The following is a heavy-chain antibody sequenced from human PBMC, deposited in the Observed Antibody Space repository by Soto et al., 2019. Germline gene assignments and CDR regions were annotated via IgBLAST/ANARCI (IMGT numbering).Heavy chain of an antibody. V-gene: IGHV1-2*04. CDR2: INPNSGGT. J-gene: IGHJ6*02. D-gene: IGHD6-19*01. Sequence: ASVKVSCKASGYTFTGYYMHWVRQAPGQGLERMGWINPNSGGTNYAQKFQGWFTMTRDTSISTAYMGLGRLGSDVTAVYCCARDVGIAVAGKGYGMDVWGQGTTVTVSS. CDR3: ARDVGIAVAGKGYGMDV. CDR1: GYTFTGYY.